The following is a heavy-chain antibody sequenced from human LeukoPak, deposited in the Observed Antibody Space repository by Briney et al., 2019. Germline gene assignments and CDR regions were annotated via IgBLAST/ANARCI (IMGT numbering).Heavy chain of an antibody. Sequence: PGGSLRLSCAASGFTFSSYAMSWVRQAPGKGLEWVSAISGSGGSTYYADSVKGRFTISRDNSKNTLYLQMNSLRAEDTAVYYFANLGWEYYDILTGPRFDYWGQGALVTVSS. D-gene: IGHD3-9*01. J-gene: IGHJ4*02. V-gene: IGHV3-23*01. CDR1: GFTFSSYA. CDR3: ANLGWEYYDILTGPRFDY. CDR2: ISGSGGST.